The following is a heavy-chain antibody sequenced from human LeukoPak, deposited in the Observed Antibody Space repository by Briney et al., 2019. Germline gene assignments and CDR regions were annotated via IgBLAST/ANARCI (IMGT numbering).Heavy chain of an antibody. CDR1: GGSFSGYH. Sequence: SETLSLTCAVYGGSFSGYHWSWIRQPPGKGLEWIGEINHSGSTNYNPSLKSRVTISVDTSKNQFSLKLSSVTAADTAVYYCARSGGGRKYSSSWYRAYNWFDPWGQGTLVTVSS. V-gene: IGHV4-34*01. D-gene: IGHD6-13*01. CDR2: INHSGST. CDR3: ARSGGGRKYSSSWYRAYNWFDP. J-gene: IGHJ5*02.